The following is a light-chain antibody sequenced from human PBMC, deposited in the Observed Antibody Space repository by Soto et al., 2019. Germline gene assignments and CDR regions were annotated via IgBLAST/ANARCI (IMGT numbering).Light chain of an antibody. J-gene: IGKJ2*01. V-gene: IGKV1-27*01. CDR3: QKYNRAPVA. CDR2: AAS. CDR1: QDISNN. Sequence: IQMTQSPSALSASVGDRVTITCRASQDISNNLAWYQQKRGKAPKLLIYAASTLQAGVPSRFSGSGSGTDFTLTISSLQPEDFATYYCQKYNRAPVAFGQGTKLEIK.